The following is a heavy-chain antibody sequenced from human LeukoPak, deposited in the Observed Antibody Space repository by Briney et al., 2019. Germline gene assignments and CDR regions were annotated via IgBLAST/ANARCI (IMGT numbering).Heavy chain of an antibody. J-gene: IGHJ5*02. V-gene: IGHV3-48*02. CDR3: ARVIFDP. CDR2: ISSSSSTI. Sequence: GGSLRLSCAASGFTFSSYSMNWVRQAPGKGLEWVSYISSSSSTIYYADSVKGRFTISRDNAKNLLYLQMNSLRDEDTAVYYCARVIFDPWGQGTLVTVSS. CDR1: GFTFSSYS.